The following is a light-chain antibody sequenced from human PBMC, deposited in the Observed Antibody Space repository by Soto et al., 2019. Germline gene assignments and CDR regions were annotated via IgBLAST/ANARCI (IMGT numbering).Light chain of an antibody. Sequence: QSVLTQPPSASGTPGQSVTISCFGSSSNIGSNTVSWYQQLPGTAPKVLIYFNNQRPSGVPDRFSGSKSGTSASLAISGLQSEDEADYFCAAWDDSLNGRVFGRGTKLTVL. CDR1: SSNIGSNT. V-gene: IGLV1-44*01. CDR2: FNN. J-gene: IGLJ2*01. CDR3: AAWDDSLNGRV.